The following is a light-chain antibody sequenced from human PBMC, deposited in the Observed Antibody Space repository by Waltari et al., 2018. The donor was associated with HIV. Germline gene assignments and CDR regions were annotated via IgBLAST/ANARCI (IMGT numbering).Light chain of an antibody. CDR1: QGISKY. Sequence: DIQMTQSPSSLSVSVGDRVTITCQASQGISKYLSWYQQKPGKAPKLLIYDASTLETGAPSRFSGSGSGTDFTFTISSLQPEDIATYYCQQYSSLPITFGQGTRLDNK. CDR3: QQYSSLPIT. CDR2: DAS. J-gene: IGKJ5*01. V-gene: IGKV1-33*01.